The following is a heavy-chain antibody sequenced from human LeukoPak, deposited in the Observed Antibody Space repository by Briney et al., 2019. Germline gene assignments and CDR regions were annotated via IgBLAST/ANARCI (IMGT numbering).Heavy chain of an antibody. J-gene: IGHJ4*02. D-gene: IGHD4/OR15-4a*01. V-gene: IGHV4-59*01. CDR1: GGPISSYY. Sequence: SETLSLTCTVSGGPISSYYWSWIRQPPGKGLEWIGYIYYSGSTNYNPSLKSRVTISVDTSKNQFSLKLSSVTAADTAVYYCASGRLSLFYWGQGTLVTVSS. CDR2: IYYSGST. CDR3: ASGRLSLFY.